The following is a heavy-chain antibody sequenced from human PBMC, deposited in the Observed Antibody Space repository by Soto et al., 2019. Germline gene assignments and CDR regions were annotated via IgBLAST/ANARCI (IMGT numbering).Heavy chain of an antibody. CDR2: ISAYNGNT. V-gene: IGHV1-18*01. D-gene: IGHD3-10*01. Sequence: ASVKVSCKASGYSFTSYAISWVRQAPGQGLEWMGWISAYNGNTNYAQKLQGRVTMTTDTSTSTAYMELRSLRSDDTAVYYCAGGWFGESVYYFHYWGQGTLVTVSS. CDR1: GYSFTSYA. CDR3: AGGWFGESVYYFHY. J-gene: IGHJ4*02.